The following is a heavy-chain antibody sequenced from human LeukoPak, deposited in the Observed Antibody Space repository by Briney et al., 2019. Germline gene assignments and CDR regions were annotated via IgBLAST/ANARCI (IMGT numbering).Heavy chain of an antibody. D-gene: IGHD1-7*01. Sequence: RPGGSLRLSCAASGFTVTSTYMSWVRQAPGKGLEWVSVIYSGGTPFYADSVKGRFTISRDTYKNTVYLQMNSLRAEDTAMYHCVRGGPFTGTISTPRASDYWGQGLLVTVSS. V-gene: IGHV3-66*01. CDR3: VRGGPFTGTISTPRASDY. J-gene: IGHJ4*02. CDR2: IYSGGTP. CDR1: GFTVTSTY.